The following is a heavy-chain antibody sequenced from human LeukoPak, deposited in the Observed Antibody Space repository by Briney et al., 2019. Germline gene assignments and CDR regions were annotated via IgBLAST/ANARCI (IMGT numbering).Heavy chain of an antibody. V-gene: IGHV1-18*01. J-gene: IGHJ3*02. CDR3: ATSRGYDSSPWAFDI. CDR1: GYTFTSHA. D-gene: IGHD3-22*01. CDR2: ISAYNGNA. Sequence: GASVKVSCKASGYTFTSHAFSWVRQAPGQGLEWMGWISAYNGNANYAQNLQGRATMTTDTSTSTAYMELRSLRSDDTAVYYCATSRGYDSSPWAFDIWGQGTMVTVSS.